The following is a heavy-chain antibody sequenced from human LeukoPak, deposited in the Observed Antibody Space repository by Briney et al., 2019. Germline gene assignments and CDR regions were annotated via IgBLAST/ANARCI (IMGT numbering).Heavy chain of an antibody. V-gene: IGHV4-39*01. Sequence: TETLSLTCTASAGSISSGAYYGAWIRQPPGQGLERIGSIYYSGTTHYNPSLKSRVTMSIDTSQNQFSLKLSSVTAADTAVYYCARLGTTTTWFHNYWGRGTLVTVSS. CDR2: IYYSGTT. J-gene: IGHJ4*02. CDR1: AGSISSGAYY. CDR3: ARLGTTTTWFHNY. D-gene: IGHD3-10*01.